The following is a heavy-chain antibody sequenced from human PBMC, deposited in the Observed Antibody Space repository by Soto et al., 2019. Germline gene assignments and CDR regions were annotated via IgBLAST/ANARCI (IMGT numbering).Heavy chain of an antibody. V-gene: IGHV4-34*01. CDR2: INHSGST. CDR3: ARAQLGWVTIFGVVPRYYFDY. D-gene: IGHD3-3*01. Sequence: SETLSLICAVYGGSFSGYYWSWIRQPPGKGLEWIGEINHSGSTNYNPSLKSRVTISVDTSKNQFSLKLGSVTAADTAVYYCARAQLGWVTIFGVVPRYYFDYWGQGTLVTVSS. CDR1: GGSFSGYY. J-gene: IGHJ4*02.